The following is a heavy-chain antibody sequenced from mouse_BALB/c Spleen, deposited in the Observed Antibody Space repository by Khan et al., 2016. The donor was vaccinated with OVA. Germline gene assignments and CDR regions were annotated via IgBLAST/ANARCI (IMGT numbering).Heavy chain of an antibody. Sequence: EVELVESGGGLVQPGGSRKLSCAASGFTFSRFGMHWVRQAPEKGLEWVAYISSGSSTIYYADTVKGRFTISRDNPKNTLFLPMTSLRSEDTAMYYCARDSNFDYWGQGTTLTVSS. CDR1: GFTFSRFG. CDR2: ISSGSSTI. V-gene: IGHV5-17*02. J-gene: IGHJ2*01. CDR3: ARDSNFDY.